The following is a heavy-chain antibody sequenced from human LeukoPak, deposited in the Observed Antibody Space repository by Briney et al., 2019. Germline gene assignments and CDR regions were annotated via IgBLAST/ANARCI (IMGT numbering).Heavy chain of an antibody. V-gene: IGHV4-59*01. Sequence: SETLSLTCIVSGDSISGYYWSWIRQPPERGLEWIAYISYSGRTYYNPSLKSRVTVSVDTSRNQFSLKLSSMTAADTAVYYCARVWGVAVAGSYYYYGMDVWGQGTTVTVSS. CDR1: GDSISGYY. J-gene: IGHJ6*02. D-gene: IGHD6-19*01. CDR3: ARVWGVAVAGSYYYYGMDV. CDR2: ISYSGRT.